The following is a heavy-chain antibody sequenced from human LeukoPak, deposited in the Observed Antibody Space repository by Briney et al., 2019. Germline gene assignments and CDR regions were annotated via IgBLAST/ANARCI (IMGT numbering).Heavy chain of an antibody. CDR2: IYYSGST. CDR1: GGSISSSSYY. CDR3: ARSAKDDFWSGYYHTYYFDY. J-gene: IGHJ4*02. Sequence: SETLSLTCTVSGGSISSSSYYWGWIRQPPGKGREWIGYIYYSGSTYYNPSLKSRVAISVDTSKNHFSLRLSSVTAADTAVYYCARSAKDDFWSGYYHTYYFDYWGQGTLVTVSS. V-gene: IGHV4-30-4*08. D-gene: IGHD3-3*01.